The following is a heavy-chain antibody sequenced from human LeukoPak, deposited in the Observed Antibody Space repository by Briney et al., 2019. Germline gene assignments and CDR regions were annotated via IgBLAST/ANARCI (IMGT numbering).Heavy chain of an antibody. CDR3: ASADWFGDYSWEYFQH. CDR2: INPNSGGT. V-gene: IGHV1-2*02. Sequence: GASVTVSCKASGYTFTGYYMHWVRQAPGQGLEWMGWINPNSGGTNYAQKFQGRVTMTRDTSISTAYMELSRLRSDDTAVYYCASADWFGDYSWEYFQHWGQGTLVTVSS. D-gene: IGHD3-10*01. CDR1: GYTFTGYY. J-gene: IGHJ1*01.